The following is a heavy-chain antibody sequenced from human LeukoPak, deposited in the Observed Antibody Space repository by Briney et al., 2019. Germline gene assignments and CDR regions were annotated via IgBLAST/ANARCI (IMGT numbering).Heavy chain of an antibody. CDR3: ARDQGSMDY. D-gene: IGHD2-2*01. J-gene: IGHJ4*02. CDR2: ISSSNAIV. CDR1: GFTFSDYY. Sequence: PGGSLRLPCAASGFTFSDYYMSRIRQAPGKGLEWMSHISSSNAIVYYADSVKGRFTISRDNAKNSLYLQMNSLRAEDTAVYYCARDQGSMDYWGQGTLVTVSS. V-gene: IGHV3-11*01.